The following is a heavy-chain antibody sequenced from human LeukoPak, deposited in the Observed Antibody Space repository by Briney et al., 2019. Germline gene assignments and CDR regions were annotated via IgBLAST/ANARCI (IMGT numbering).Heavy chain of an antibody. J-gene: IGHJ4*02. CDR3: ARAREGYSGGWYAFDY. CDR2: VYYSGTT. V-gene: IGHV4-59*01. Sequence: SETLSLTCTVSGGSISSYYWSWIRQPPGKGLEWIGYVYYSGTTSYNPSLKSRVTISVDTSKNQFSLKLTSVTAADTAVYYCARAREGYSGGWYAFDYWGQGTLVTVSS. D-gene: IGHD6-19*01. CDR1: GGSISSYY.